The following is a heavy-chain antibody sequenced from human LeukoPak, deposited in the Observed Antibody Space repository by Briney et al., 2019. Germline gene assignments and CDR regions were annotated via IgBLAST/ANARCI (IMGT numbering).Heavy chain of an antibody. CDR3: AKERRELLHYFDY. D-gene: IGHD1-26*01. Sequence: PGGSLRLSCAASGFTFSSYAMHWVRQAPGKGLEWVAVISYDGSNKYYADSVKGRFTISRDNSKNTLYLQMNSLRAEDTAVYYCAKERRELLHYFDYWGQGTLVTVSS. CDR2: ISYDGSNK. J-gene: IGHJ4*02. CDR1: GFTFSSYA. V-gene: IGHV3-30-3*01.